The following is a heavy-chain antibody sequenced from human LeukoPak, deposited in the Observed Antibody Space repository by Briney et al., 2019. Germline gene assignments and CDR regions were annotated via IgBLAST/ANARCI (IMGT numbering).Heavy chain of an antibody. CDR3: ARESSWSFDY. D-gene: IGHD6-13*01. V-gene: IGHV3-66*01. J-gene: IGHJ4*02. Sequence: GGSLRLSCAASGLTVSSSYMSWVRQAPGKGLEWVSVIYSDGGTYYADSVKDRFTISRDNSKNTLYLQMNSLRAEDTALYYCARESSWSFDYWGQGTLVTVSS. CDR1: GLTVSSSY. CDR2: IYSDGGT.